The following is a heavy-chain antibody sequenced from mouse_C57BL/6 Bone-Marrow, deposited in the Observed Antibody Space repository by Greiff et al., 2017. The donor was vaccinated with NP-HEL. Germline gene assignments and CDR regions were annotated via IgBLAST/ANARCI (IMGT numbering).Heavy chain of an antibody. D-gene: IGHD2-2*01. Sequence: DVKLVESGGGLVKPGGSLKLSCAASGFTFSDYGLHWVRQAPEKGLEWVAYISSGSSTIYYADTVKGRFTISRDNAKNTLFLQMTSLRSEDTAMYYCARSDGYDGFDYWGQGTTLTVSS. CDR3: ARSDGYDGFDY. J-gene: IGHJ2*01. CDR1: GFTFSDYG. V-gene: IGHV5-17*01. CDR2: ISSGSSTI.